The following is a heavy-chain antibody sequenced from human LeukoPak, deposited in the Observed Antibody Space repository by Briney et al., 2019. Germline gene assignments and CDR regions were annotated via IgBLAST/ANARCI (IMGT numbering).Heavy chain of an antibody. CDR3: ARGYVPRGLPDLFIFGVVSSNWFDP. D-gene: IGHD3-3*01. CDR1: GYTLTSYD. CDR2: MNPTSGNT. J-gene: IGHJ5*02. Sequence: ASVKVSCKASGYTLTSYDINWVRQATGQGLEWMGWMNPTSGNTGYAQKFQGRVTMTRNTSISTAYMELSSLRSEDTAVYYCARGYVPRGLPDLFIFGVVSSNWFDPWGQGTLVTVSS. V-gene: IGHV1-8*01.